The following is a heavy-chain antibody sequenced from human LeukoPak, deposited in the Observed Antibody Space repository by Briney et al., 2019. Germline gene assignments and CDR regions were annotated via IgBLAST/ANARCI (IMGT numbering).Heavy chain of an antibody. Sequence: GGSLRLSCAATGFTFDDYAMHWVRQAPGKGLEWVSGISWNSGSIGYADSVKGRFTISRDNAKNSLYLQMNSLRAEDTALYYCARGLEYCSSTSCSNEFDYWGQGTLVTVSS. D-gene: IGHD2-2*01. V-gene: IGHV3-9*01. CDR1: GFTFDDYA. CDR2: ISWNSGSI. CDR3: ARGLEYCSSTSCSNEFDY. J-gene: IGHJ4*02.